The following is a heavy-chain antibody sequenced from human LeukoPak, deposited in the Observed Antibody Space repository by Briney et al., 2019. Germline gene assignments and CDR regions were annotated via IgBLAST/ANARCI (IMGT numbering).Heavy chain of an antibody. CDR1: GFIFSNYE. J-gene: IGHJ4*02. D-gene: IGHD1-26*01. V-gene: IGHV3-48*03. CDR2: ISTSGNDI. Sequence: PGGSLRLSCAASGFIFSNYEINWVRQAPGEGLEWVSYISTSGNDIYYADSVKGRFTISRDNAKNSLYLQLNSLRADDTAVYYCARGAQWVLDYWGQETLVTVSS. CDR3: ARGAQWVLDY.